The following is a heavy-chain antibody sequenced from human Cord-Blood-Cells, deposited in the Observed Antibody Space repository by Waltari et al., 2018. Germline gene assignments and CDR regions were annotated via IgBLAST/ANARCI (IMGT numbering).Heavy chain of an antibody. D-gene: IGHD3-9*01. CDR1: GYTFTGSY. Sequence: QVQLVQSGAEVKNSGASVKVSCKASGYTFTGSYMHWVCQAPGQGLEWMGWINPNSGGTNYAQKFQGWVTMTRDTSISTAYMELSRLRSDDTAVYYCARSYDILTGYFDYWGQGTLVTVSS. CDR3: ARSYDILTGYFDY. J-gene: IGHJ4*02. CDR2: INPNSGGT. V-gene: IGHV1-2*04.